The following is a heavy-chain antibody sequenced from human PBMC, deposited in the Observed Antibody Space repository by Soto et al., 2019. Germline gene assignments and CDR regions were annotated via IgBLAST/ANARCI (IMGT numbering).Heavy chain of an antibody. V-gene: IGHV3-23*01. CDR2: ISGSGGTT. J-gene: IGHJ4*02. CDR1: GFTFSNYA. Sequence: GGSLRLSCAASGFTFSNYAINWVRQAPGKGLEWVSVISGSGGTTYYADSVKGRFTISRDNSKNTLYLQMNSLRAEDTAVYCCAKGDSTFFGIIDYWGQGALVTVSS. CDR3: AKGDSTFFGIIDY. D-gene: IGHD3-3*01.